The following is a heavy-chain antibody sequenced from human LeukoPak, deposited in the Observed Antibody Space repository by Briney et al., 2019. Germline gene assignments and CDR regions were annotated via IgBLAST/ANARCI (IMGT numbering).Heavy chain of an antibody. J-gene: IGHJ4*02. Sequence: SETLSLTCSVSGASISSYYWNSIRQPPGKGLEWIGYIYFSGSHNYNPSLKSRLTISLDTSRKQFFLKLSSVAAADTAVYYCARGTRSYDTSGYYYYDYWGQGSLVTVSS. CDR3: ARGTRSYDTSGYYYYDY. V-gene: IGHV4-59*01. CDR2: IYFSGSH. D-gene: IGHD3-22*01. CDR1: GASISSYY.